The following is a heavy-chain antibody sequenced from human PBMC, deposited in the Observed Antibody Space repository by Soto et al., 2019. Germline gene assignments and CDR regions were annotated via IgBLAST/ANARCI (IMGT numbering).Heavy chain of an antibody. CDR1: GFTFSSYA. V-gene: IGHV3-30-3*01. CDR2: ISYDGSNK. Sequence: QVQLVESGGGVVQPGRSLRLSCAASGFTFSSYAMHWVRQAPGKGLEWVAVISYDGSNKYYADSVKGRFTISRDNSKNTLYRQMNSLRAEDTAVYYCARQYCISTSCYEQGPFDYWGQGTLVTVSS. D-gene: IGHD2-2*01. J-gene: IGHJ4*02. CDR3: ARQYCISTSCYEQGPFDY.